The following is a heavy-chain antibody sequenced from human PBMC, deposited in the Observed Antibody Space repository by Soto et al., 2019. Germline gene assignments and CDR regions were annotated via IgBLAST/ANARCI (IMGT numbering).Heavy chain of an antibody. CDR2: INGDATST. CDR3: ARGDIAAETFFYYYGMDL. J-gene: IGHJ6*02. Sequence: QLVESGGGLVQPGGSLRLSCAASGFTLNNYWMHWVRQAPGMGLVWVSRINGDATSTSYADSVKGRFTISRENARNTLYLQMTSLRAEDTALYYCARGDIAAETFFYYYGMDLWGQGTTVTVS. CDR1: GFTLNNYW. V-gene: IGHV3-74*01. D-gene: IGHD6-13*01.